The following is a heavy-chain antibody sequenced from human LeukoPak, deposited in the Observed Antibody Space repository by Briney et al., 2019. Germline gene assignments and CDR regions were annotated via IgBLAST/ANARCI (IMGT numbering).Heavy chain of an antibody. V-gene: IGHV4-31*03. CDR1: GGSISSGGYY. CDR2: IYYSGST. D-gene: IGHD2-15*01. Sequence: SETLSLTCTVSGGSISSGGYYWSWIRQHPGQGLEWIGYIYYSGSTYYNPSLKSRVTISVDTSKNQFSLKLSSVTAADTAVYYCARDGLGWGSSAKDGWFDPWGQGTLVTVSS. J-gene: IGHJ5*02. CDR3: ARDGLGWGSSAKDGWFDP.